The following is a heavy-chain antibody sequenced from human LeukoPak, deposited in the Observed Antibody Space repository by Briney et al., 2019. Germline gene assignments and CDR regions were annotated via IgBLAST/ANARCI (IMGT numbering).Heavy chain of an antibody. CDR2: SSTNNDNT. Sequence: ASVKVSCKASGYTFSTYGVSWVRQAPGQGLEWMGWSSTNNDNTKYAQKFQGRVTMTTDASTSTADMELRSLRSDDTAVYYCVRDGRVGGDFDYWGQGTLVTVSS. V-gene: IGHV1-18*01. D-gene: IGHD1-26*01. J-gene: IGHJ4*02. CDR3: VRDGRVGGDFDY. CDR1: GYTFSTYG.